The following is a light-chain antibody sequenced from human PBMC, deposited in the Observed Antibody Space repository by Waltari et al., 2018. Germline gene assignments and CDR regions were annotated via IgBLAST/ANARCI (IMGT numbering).Light chain of an antibody. CDR1: NLGDKF. Sequence: FALSQPPSVSVSPGQTASLTCPADNLGDKFASWYQQKPGQSPLLAIYQDNTRPSGIPERFSGSNSGNTATLTISGPQAVDEADYYCQAWDSSTYVVFGGGTKLTVL. J-gene: IGLJ2*01. CDR2: QDN. CDR3: QAWDSSTYVV. V-gene: IGLV3-1*01.